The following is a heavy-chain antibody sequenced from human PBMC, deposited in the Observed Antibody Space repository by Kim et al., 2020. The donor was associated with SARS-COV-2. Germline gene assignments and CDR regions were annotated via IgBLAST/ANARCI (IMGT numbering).Heavy chain of an antibody. CDR1: GFTFDDYT. CDR2: ISWDGGST. J-gene: IGHJ4*02. V-gene: IGHV3-43*01. Sequence: GGSLRLSCAASGFTFDDYTMHWVRQAPGKGLEWVSLISWDGGSTYYADSVKGRFTISRDNSKNSLYLQMNSLRTEDTALYYCAKDIVSPHSGSYPAWGQGTLVTVSS. CDR3: AKDIVSPHSGSYPA. D-gene: IGHD1-26*01.